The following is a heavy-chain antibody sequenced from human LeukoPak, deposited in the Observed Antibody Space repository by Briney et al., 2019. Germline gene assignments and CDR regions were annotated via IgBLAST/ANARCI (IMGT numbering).Heavy chain of an antibody. V-gene: IGHV5-51*01. CDR1: GYSFTSYW. CDR2: IYPGDSDT. CDR3: ARHLFDCSGVSCYWDYNYMDV. Sequence: GESLKISCKGSGYSFTSYWIGWVRQMPGKGLEWMGIIYPGDSDTRYSPSLQGQVTISADKSISTAYLQWSSLKASDTAMYYCARHLFDCSGVSCYWDYNYMDVWGKGTTVTVSS. D-gene: IGHD2-15*01. J-gene: IGHJ6*03.